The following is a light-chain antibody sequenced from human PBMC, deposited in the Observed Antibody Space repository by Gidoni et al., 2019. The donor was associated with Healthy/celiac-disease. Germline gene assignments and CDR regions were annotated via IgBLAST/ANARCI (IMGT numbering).Light chain of an antibody. Sequence: DIQLTQSPSFLSASVGDRVTITCRASQDISSYLAWYQQKPGKAPELLIYAAYILQSGVPSRFSGRGSGTEFTLTISSLQPADFATYYCQQLNSYAFGQGTKVDSK. J-gene: IGKJ2*01. CDR2: AAY. V-gene: IGKV1-9*01. CDR3: QQLNSYA. CDR1: QDISSY.